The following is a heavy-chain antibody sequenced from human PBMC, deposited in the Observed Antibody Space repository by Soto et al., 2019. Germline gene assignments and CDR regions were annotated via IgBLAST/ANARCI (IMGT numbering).Heavy chain of an antibody. CDR1: GFTFSSYS. CDR2: ISSSSSTI. D-gene: IGHD3-22*01. J-gene: IGHJ5*02. Sequence: GGSLRLSCAASGFTFSSYSMNWVRQAPGKGLEWVSYISSSSSTIYYADSVKGRFTISRDNTKNSLYLQMNSLRAEDTAVYYCTIPRGPMIRPWGQGTLVTVSS. V-gene: IGHV3-48*01. CDR3: TIPRGPMIRP.